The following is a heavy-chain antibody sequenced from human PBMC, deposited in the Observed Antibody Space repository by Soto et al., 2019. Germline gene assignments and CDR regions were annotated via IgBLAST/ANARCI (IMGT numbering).Heavy chain of an antibody. Sequence: QVRLVESGGGVVQPGRSLRLSCAASGFIFSGYAMHWVRQAPGQGLEWVAVISYDGNTKYYADSVKGRFTVSRDNSKNTLYVQMNNLSAEDTAMYYCAKETSAYEIDYWGQGTLVTVSS. D-gene: IGHD5-12*01. J-gene: IGHJ4*02. CDR3: AKETSAYEIDY. CDR2: ISYDGNTK. CDR1: GFIFSGYA. V-gene: IGHV3-30-3*01.